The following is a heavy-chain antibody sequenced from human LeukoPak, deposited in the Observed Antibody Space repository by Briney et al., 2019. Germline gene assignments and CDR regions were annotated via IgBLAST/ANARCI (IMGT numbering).Heavy chain of an antibody. CDR2: LNPSGGSS. V-gene: IGHV1-46*01. CDR3: ASVYKNGMDV. CDR1: GYTFTTYY. Sequence: ASVKVSCKASGYTFTTYYMHWVRQAPGQGLEWMGILNPSGGSSSYAQKFQGRATLTRATSTSTVYMGLSSLRSEDTAVYYCASVYKNGMDVWGQGTTVIVSS. J-gene: IGHJ6*02. D-gene: IGHD5-24*01.